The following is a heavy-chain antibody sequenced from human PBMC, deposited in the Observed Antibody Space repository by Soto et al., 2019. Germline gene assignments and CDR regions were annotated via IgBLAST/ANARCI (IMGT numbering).Heavy chain of an antibody. Sequence: PLRVSWTASLFTFSSYWRSWVLQTPFKGLEFLATIKQDVSERYYVDSVKGRFTISRDNAKNSLYLQMNSLRAEDTAVYYCARGCGRPSCPYYFEYWGQGTLVTVSS. D-gene: IGHD2-2*01. CDR3: ARGCGRPSCPYYFEY. J-gene: IGHJ4*02. V-gene: IGHV3-7*05. CDR1: LFTFSSYW. CDR2: IKQDVSER.